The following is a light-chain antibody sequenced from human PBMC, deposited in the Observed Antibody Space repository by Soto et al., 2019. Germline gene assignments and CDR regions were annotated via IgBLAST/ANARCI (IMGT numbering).Light chain of an antibody. J-gene: IGLJ3*02. CDR1: SGHSSYI. CDR2: LEGSGTY. Sequence: QSVLTQSSSASASLGSSVKLTCTLSSGHSSYIIAWHQQQPAKAPRYLMKLEGSGTYNKGSGVPDRFSGSSSGADRYLTISNLQFDDEAAYSCETWDSNTPEGVSGGGTKLTVL. V-gene: IGLV4-60*02. CDR3: ETWDSNTPEGV.